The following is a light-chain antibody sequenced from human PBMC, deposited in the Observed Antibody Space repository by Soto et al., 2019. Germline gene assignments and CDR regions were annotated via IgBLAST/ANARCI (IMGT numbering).Light chain of an antibody. J-gene: IGKJ2*01. CDR3: QQYDSYPHT. V-gene: IGKV1-9*01. CDR2: AAS. Sequence: IQLTQSPSSLSASVGDRVTITCRASQGISSYLAWYQQKPGKAPKLLIYAASTLQSGVPSRFSGSGSGTEFTLTISSLQPDDFATYYCQQYDSYPHTFGQGTKLEIK. CDR1: QGISSY.